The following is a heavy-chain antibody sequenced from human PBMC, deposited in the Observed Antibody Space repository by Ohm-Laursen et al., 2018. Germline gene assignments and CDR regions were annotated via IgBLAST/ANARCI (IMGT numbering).Heavy chain of an antibody. D-gene: IGHD2-21*02. V-gene: IGHV1-46*01. J-gene: IGHJ4*02. CDR3: ARSIGTLTAIDY. CDR1: RYTFTSYF. Sequence: ASVKVSCKASRYTFTSYFMYWVRQAPGQGLEWMAIITPSGGSTSFAQKFQGRVTMTRDTSTSTVYMELSSLRSEDTAVYYCARSIGTLTAIDYWGQGTLVTVSS. CDR2: ITPSGGST.